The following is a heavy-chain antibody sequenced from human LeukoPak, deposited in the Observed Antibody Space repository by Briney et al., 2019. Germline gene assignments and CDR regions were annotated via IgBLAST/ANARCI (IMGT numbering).Heavy chain of an antibody. CDR2: MNPNSGNT. CDR1: GYTFTSFA. V-gene: IGHV1-8*03. D-gene: IGHD5-24*01. J-gene: IGHJ4*02. Sequence: ASVKVSCKASGYTFTSFAINWVRQATGQGLEWMGWMNPNSGNTGYAQKFQGRVTITRNTSISTAYMELSTVRSEDTAVYYCARAWPRDGYKYWGQGTLVTVSS. CDR3: ARAWPRDGYKY.